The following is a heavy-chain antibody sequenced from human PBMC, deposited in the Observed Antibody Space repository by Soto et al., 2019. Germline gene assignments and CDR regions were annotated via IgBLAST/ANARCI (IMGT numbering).Heavy chain of an antibody. D-gene: IGHD1-7*01. V-gene: IGHV4-34*01. Sequence: SETLSLTCAVNGGALSGYYWSWIRQSPGKGLEWIGEINHRGSSDYNPSLKSRVTISIDASKNHVTLELTSVTAADTAVYYCARSDNRNSLYGVDVWGQGTAVTVSS. CDR2: INHRGSS. CDR3: ARSDNRNSLYGVDV. J-gene: IGHJ6*02. CDR1: GGALSGYY.